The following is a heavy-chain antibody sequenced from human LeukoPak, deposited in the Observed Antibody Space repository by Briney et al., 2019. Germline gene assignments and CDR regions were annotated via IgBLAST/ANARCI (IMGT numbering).Heavy chain of an antibody. V-gene: IGHV1-69*01. CDR3: ASRVRGVIIDYYYGMDV. J-gene: IGHJ6*04. Sequence: SVKVSGKASGGTFSSYAISWVRQAPGQGLEWMGGIIPIFGTANYAQKFQGRVTITADESTSTAYMELSSLRSEDTAVYYCASRVRGVIIDYYYGMDVWGKGTTVTVSS. CDR1: GGTFSSYA. CDR2: IIPIFGTA. D-gene: IGHD3-10*01.